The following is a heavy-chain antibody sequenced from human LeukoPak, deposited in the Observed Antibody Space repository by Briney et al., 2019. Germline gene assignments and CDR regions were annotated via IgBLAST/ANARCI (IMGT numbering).Heavy chain of an antibody. J-gene: IGHJ4*02. CDR1: GFTFSSYW. V-gene: IGHV3-7*01. CDR3: VRDRGWYHFDL. Sequence: GGSLRLSCAASGFTFSSYWMTWIRQAPGKGLEWVAHIKGDATESRSADSVKGRFTISRDNTKNSLFLQLNSLRAEDTAVYYCVRDRGWYHFDLWGQGTLVTVSS. CDR2: IKGDATES. D-gene: IGHD3-10*01.